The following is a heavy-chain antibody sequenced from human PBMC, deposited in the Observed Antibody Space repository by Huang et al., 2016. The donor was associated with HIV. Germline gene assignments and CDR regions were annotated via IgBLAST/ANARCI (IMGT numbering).Heavy chain of an antibody. D-gene: IGHD6-13*01. CDR2: ISYDKSNK. Sequence: QVQLVESGGGVVQPGRSLRLSCAASGFTFSSYGMTWVRQATGKGLEWVAVISYDKSNKDYADSVKGRLTISRDNSKNTLYLQINSLTTEDTAVYYCAKGGRAAAVMDVWGKGTTVTVSS. CDR1: GFTFSSYG. J-gene: IGHJ6*04. CDR3: AKGGRAAAVMDV. V-gene: IGHV3-30*18.